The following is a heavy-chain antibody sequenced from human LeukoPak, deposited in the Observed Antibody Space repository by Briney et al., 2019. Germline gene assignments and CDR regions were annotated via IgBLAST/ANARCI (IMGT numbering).Heavy chain of an antibody. J-gene: IGHJ3*02. V-gene: IGHV4-34*01. CDR1: GGSFSGYY. CDR3: ARGLPRRVSDAFDI. Sequence: PSETLSLTCAVYGGSFSGYYWSWIRQPPGKGLEWIGEINHSGSTNYNPSLKSRVTISVDTSKNQFSLKLSSVTAADTAVYYCARGLPRRVSDAFDIWGQGTMVTVPS. D-gene: IGHD3-16*02. CDR2: INHSGST.